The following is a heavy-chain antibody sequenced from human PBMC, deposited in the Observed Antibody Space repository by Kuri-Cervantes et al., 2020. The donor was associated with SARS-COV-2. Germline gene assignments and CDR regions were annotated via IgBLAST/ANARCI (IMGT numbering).Heavy chain of an antibody. Sequence: ASVKVSCKASGYTFTSYGINWVRQAPGQGLEWMGWLNTYTGNTTYAQKFQGRVTITADESTSTAYMELSSLRSEDTAVYYCARLYGSGFYYFDYWGQGTLVTVSS. CDR1: GYTFTSYG. V-gene: IGHV1-18*01. CDR2: LNTYTGNT. CDR3: ARLYGSGFYYFDY. J-gene: IGHJ4*02. D-gene: IGHD3-10*01.